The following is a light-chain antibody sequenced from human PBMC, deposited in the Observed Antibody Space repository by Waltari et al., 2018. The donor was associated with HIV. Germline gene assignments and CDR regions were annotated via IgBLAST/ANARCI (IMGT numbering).Light chain of an antibody. J-gene: IGKJ5*01. CDR1: QRVGSN. V-gene: IGKV3-15*01. CDR3: QQYGNWPPIT. Sequence: EVVMTQSPATLSVSPGERVTLSCRASQRVGSNLAWYQQKPGQAPRLLIFTASNRDSGIPARFSGSGSGTEFTLTISSVQSEDSAIYYCQQYGNWPPITFGQGTRLEIK. CDR2: TAS.